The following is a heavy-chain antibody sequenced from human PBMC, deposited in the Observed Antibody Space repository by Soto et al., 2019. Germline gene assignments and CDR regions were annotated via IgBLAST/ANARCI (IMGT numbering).Heavy chain of an antibody. V-gene: IGHV1-69*04. CDR1: GYTFTSYG. D-gene: IGHD4-17*01. Sequence: SVKVSCKASGYTFTSYGITWVRQAPGQGLEWMGRIIPILGIANYAQKFQGRVTITADKSKNTLYLQMNSLRPEDTAVYYCAADVGGYIYGLARHWGPGILVTVSS. J-gene: IGHJ4*02. CDR2: IIPILGIA. CDR3: AADVGGYIYGLARH.